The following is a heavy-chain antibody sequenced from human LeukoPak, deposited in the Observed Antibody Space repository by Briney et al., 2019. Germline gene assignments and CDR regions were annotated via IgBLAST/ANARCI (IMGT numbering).Heavy chain of an antibody. CDR1: GGSISSYY. CDR3: ARDSSYGDYYYYGMDV. V-gene: IGHV4-59*01. D-gene: IGHD4-17*01. CDR2: IYYSGST. Sequence: PSETLSFTCTVSGGSISSYYWSWIRQPPGKGLEWIGYIYYSGSTNYNPSLKSRVTISVDTSKNQFSLKLSSVTAADTAVYYCARDSSYGDYYYYGMDVWGQGTTVTVSS. J-gene: IGHJ6*02.